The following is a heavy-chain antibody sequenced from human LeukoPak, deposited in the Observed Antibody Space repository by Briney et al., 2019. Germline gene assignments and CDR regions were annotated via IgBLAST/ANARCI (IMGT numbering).Heavy chain of an antibody. D-gene: IGHD2-2*03. V-gene: IGHV3-48*01. J-gene: IGHJ4*02. CDR1: GFTFSSYS. CDR2: ISSSSSTI. Sequence: GGSLRLSCAASGFTFSSYSMNWVRQAPGKGLEWVSYISSSSSTIYYADSVKGRFTISRDNSKNTLYLQMNSLRAEDTAVYYCAKDGFHYVGYWGQGTLVTVSS. CDR3: AKDGFHYVGY.